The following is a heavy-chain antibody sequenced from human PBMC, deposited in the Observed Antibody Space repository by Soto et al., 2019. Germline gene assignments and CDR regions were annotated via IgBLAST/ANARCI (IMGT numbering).Heavy chain of an antibody. J-gene: IGHJ4*02. D-gene: IGHD7-27*01. CDR1: GGSISSYY. V-gene: IGHV4-59*01. CDR3: ARRWGTYFAF. CDR2: IYYSGST. Sequence: QVQLQESGPGLVKPSETLSLTCTVSGGSISSYYWSWIRQPPGKGLEWIGYIYYSGSTDYDPSLMSRVTISVATSQHRFSLKLSSVTAAYTAVYYCARRWGTYFAFWGQGTLVTVSS.